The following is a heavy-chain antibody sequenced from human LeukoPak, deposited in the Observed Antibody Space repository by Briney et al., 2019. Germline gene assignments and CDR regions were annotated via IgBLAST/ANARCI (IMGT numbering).Heavy chain of an antibody. V-gene: IGHV4-59*01. Sequence: SETLSLTCTVSGGSISSYYWSWIRQPPGEGLEWIGYIYYSGSTNYHPSLKSRVTISVDTSKNQFSLKVSSVTAADTAVYYCARRTGYYDGFDYWGQGTPVTVSS. CDR1: GGSISSYY. CDR3: ARRTGYYDGFDY. CDR2: IYYSGST. J-gene: IGHJ4*02. D-gene: IGHD3/OR15-3a*01.